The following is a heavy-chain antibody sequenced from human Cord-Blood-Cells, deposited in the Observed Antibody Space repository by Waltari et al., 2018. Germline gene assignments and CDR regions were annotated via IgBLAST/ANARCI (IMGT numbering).Heavy chain of an antibody. Sequence: EVQLVESGGGLVQPGGSLRLSCAASGFTFSSYWMSWVRQAPGKGLEWVAKIKQDGSEKYYVDSVKGRFTISRDNAKNSLYLQMNSLRAEDTAVYYCARDRLRFAFDIWGQGTMVTVSS. CDR2: IKQDGSEK. J-gene: IGHJ3*02. D-gene: IGHD3-10*01. CDR3: ARDRLRFAFDI. V-gene: IGHV3-7*01. CDR1: GFTFSSYW.